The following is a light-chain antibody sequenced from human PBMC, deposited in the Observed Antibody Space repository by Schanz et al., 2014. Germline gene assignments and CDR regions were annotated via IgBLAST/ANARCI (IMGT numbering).Light chain of an antibody. CDR2: GTS. CDR1: QSIKSQ. V-gene: IGKV3-11*01. J-gene: IGKJ5*01. CDR3: QQRRNWPIT. Sequence: EIVLTQSPGTLSLSPGERATLSCRASQSIKSQLAWYQQKPGQAPRLLIYGTSIRATGIPDRFSGSGSGTDFTLTISSLEPEDFAVYYCQQRRNWPITFGQGTRLEIK.